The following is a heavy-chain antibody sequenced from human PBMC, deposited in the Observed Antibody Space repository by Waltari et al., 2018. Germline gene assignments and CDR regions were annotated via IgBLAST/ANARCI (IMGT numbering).Heavy chain of an antibody. D-gene: IGHD1-26*01. V-gene: IGHV7-4-1*02. J-gene: IGHJ4*02. Sequence: QVQLVQSGSELKKPGASVKIACKASGYTFTNFAVDWVRQAPGQGLVWMGWISTASGNPTYARDFTGRFVFSLDPSVSTAYLQITSLKAEDTALYFCARDCVVGATDWGYWGQGTLVTVST. CDR1: GYTFTNFA. CDR3: ARDCVVGATDWGY. CDR2: ISTASGNP.